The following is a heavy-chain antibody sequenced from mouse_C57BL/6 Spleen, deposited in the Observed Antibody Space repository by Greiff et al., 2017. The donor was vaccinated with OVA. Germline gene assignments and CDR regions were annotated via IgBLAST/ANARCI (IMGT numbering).Heavy chain of an antibody. D-gene: IGHD6-1*01. J-gene: IGHJ2*01. CDR2: INPNNGGT. CDR1: GYTFTDYY. V-gene: IGHV1-26*01. Sequence: VQLQQSGPELVKPGASVKISCKASGYTFTDYYMNWVKQSHGKSLEWIGDINPNNGGTSYNQKVKGKATLTVDKSSSTAYMELRSLTSEDSAVYYCARTPLNLYYFDYWGQGTTLTVSS. CDR3: ARTPLNLYYFDY.